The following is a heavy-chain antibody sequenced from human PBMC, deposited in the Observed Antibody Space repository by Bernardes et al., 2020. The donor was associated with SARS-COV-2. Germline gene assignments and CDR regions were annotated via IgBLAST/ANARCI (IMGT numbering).Heavy chain of an antibody. V-gene: IGHV3-21*01. CDR3: AKLNSFRRVPDYYMDV. Sequence: GGSLRLSCAASGFTFSSYSMNWVRQAPGKGLEWVSSISSSSSYIYYADSVKGRFTISRDNAKNSLYLQMNNLRAEDTAVYYCAKLNSFRRVPDYYMDVWGKGTTVTVSS. D-gene: IGHD1-1*01. J-gene: IGHJ6*03. CDR2: ISSSSSYI. CDR1: GFTFSSYS.